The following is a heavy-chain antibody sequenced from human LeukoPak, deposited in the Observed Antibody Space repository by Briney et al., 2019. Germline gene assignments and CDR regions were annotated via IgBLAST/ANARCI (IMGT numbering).Heavy chain of an antibody. J-gene: IGHJ4*02. CDR1: GFVFSIYG. V-gene: IGHV3-30*02. Sequence: GGSLRLSCAASGFVFSIYGMHWVRQAPGKGLEWVAFIRYDGNNQYYADSVKGRFIISRDNSKNTLYLQMNSLRAEDTAIYYCVRDRGTYRPIDYWGQGTLVTVSS. D-gene: IGHD1-26*01. CDR2: IRYDGNNQ. CDR3: VRDRGTYRPIDY.